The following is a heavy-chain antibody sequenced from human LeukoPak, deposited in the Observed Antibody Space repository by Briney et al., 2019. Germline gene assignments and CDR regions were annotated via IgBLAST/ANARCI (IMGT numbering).Heavy chain of an antibody. V-gene: IGHV3-30*02. CDR2: IRYDGDNK. D-gene: IGHD4/OR15-4a*01. CDR1: GFSFSSYG. CDR3: AKDESYNPLTFDY. J-gene: IGHJ4*02. Sequence: GGSLSLSCAASGFSFSSYGMHWVRQAPGKGLEWVAFIRYDGDNKYYADSVKGRFTISRDNSKTTLYLQMNSLRAEDTAVYYCAKDESYNPLTFDYWGQGTLVTVSS.